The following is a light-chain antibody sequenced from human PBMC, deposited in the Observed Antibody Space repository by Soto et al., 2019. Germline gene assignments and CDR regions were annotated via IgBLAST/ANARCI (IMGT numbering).Light chain of an antibody. J-gene: IGLJ1*01. Sequence: QPVLTQPPSASGSPGQSVTISCTGTSSDVGDYNYVSWYQQHPGKAPKLMIYEVNKRPSGVPDRFSGSKSGNTASLTVSGLQAEDEADYFCSAWDDSLGGYVFGPGTKVTVL. CDR1: SSDVGDYNY. V-gene: IGLV2-8*01. CDR2: EVN. CDR3: SAWDDSLGGYV.